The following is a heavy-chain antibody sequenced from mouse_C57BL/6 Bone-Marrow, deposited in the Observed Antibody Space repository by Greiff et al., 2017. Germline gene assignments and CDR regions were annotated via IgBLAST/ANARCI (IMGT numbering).Heavy chain of an antibody. CDR2: ISDGGSYT. D-gene: IGHD2-5*01. CDR3: ARKGSNSAWFAY. V-gene: IGHV5-4*01. CDR1: GFTFSSYA. J-gene: IGHJ3*01. Sequence: EVQGVESGGGLVKPGGSLKLSCAASGFTFSSYAMSWVRQTPEKRLEWVATISDGGSYTYYPDNVKGRFTISRDNAKNNLYLQMSHLKSEDTAMYYCARKGSNSAWFAYWGQGTLVTVSA.